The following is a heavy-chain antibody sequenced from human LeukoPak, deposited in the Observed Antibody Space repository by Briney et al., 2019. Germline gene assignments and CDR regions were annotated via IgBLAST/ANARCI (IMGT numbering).Heavy chain of an antibody. CDR2: INPSGGST. CDR1: GYTFTSYY. V-gene: IGHV1-46*01. J-gene: IGHJ6*03. CDR3: ATDRQKVVVAATSDYYYYYMDV. D-gene: IGHD2-15*01. Sequence: GASVKVSCKASGYTFTSYYMHWVRQAPGQGLEWMGIINPSGGSTSYAQKFQGRVTVTEDTSTDTAYMELSSLRSEDTAVYYCATDRQKVVVAATSDYYYYYMDVWGKGTTVTVSS.